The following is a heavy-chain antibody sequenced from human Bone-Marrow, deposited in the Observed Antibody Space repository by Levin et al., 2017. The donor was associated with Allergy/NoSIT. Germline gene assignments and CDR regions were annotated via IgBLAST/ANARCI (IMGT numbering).Heavy chain of an antibody. CDR3: AHEIRGWYYFDY. J-gene: IGHJ4*02. V-gene: IGHV3-23*01. Sequence: GGSLRLSCAASGFTFSSYAMSWVRQAPGKGLEWVSSISGSGGSTYHADSVKGRFTISRDNSKNTLYLQMNSLRAEDTAVYYCAHEIRGWYYFDYWGQGTLVTVSS. CDR2: ISGSGGST. D-gene: IGHD6-19*01. CDR1: GFTFSSYA.